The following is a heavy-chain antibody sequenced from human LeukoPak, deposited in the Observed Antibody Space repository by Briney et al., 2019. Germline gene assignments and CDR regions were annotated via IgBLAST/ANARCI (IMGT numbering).Heavy chain of an antibody. CDR3: ARIPITMNREVNIQAPFDY. CDR1: GYTFTSYG. J-gene: IGHJ4*02. D-gene: IGHD3-10*01. Sequence: ASVKVSCKASGYTFTSYGISWVRQAPGQGLEWMGWISAYIVNTNYAQNLQGRVTMTTDTSTSTAYMELRSLRSDDTAVYYCARIPITMNREVNIQAPFDYWGQGTLVTVSS. CDR2: ISAYIVNT. V-gene: IGHV1-18*01.